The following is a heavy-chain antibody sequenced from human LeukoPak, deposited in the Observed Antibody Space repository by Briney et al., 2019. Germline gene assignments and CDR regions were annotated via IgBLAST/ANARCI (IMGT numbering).Heavy chain of an antibody. CDR1: GGSISTYY. Sequence: PSETLSLTCTVSGGSISTYYWSWIRQPPGTGLEWIGYIYYSGSTNYNPSLKSRVTISVDTSKNQFSLKLSSVTTADTAVYYCARATSGWSYYFDSWGQGTLVTVSS. J-gene: IGHJ4*02. CDR3: ARATSGWSYYFDS. V-gene: IGHV4-59*01. D-gene: IGHD6-19*01. CDR2: IYYSGST.